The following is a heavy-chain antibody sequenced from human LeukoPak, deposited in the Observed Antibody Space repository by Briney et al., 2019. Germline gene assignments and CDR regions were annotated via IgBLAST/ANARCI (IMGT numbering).Heavy chain of an antibody. CDR3: AKQSPYYDIGGDV. CDR1: GGSISSSSYY. CDR2: IYYSGST. D-gene: IGHD3-9*01. Sequence: SETLSLTCTVSGGSISSSSYYWGWIRQPPGKGLEWIGSIYYSGSTYYNPSLKSRVTISVDTSKNQFSLKLSSVTAADTAVYYCAKQSPYYDIGGDVWGKGTTVTISS. J-gene: IGHJ6*04. V-gene: IGHV4-39*01.